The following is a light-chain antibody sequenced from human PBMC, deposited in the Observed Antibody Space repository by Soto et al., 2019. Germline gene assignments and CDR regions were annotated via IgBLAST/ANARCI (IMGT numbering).Light chain of an antibody. CDR3: QHHNSYSQP. CDR2: GAS. CDR1: QSIRHY. J-gene: IGKJ1*01. Sequence: DIQMTQSPPTLSASVGDRVTITCRASQSIRHYLAWYQQMPGKAPKLPIYGASTLQSGVPSRFSGSGSGTEFTLTISSLQPDDFGTYFCQHHNSYSQPFGQGTKVQIK. V-gene: IGKV1-5*01.